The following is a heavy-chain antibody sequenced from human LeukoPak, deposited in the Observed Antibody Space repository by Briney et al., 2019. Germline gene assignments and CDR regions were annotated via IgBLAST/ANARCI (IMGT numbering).Heavy chain of an antibody. Sequence: ASVKVSCKASGFTFGAFGISWVRQAPGQGLEWVGCISGYIAAANYAQKFQDRVTMTTDRSTSTAYLELVSLRPDATAVYYCGRGKDSYYYGVDVWGQGTTVTVSS. V-gene: IGHV1-18*01. J-gene: IGHJ6*02. D-gene: IGHD3-10*01. CDR1: GFTFGAFG. CDR2: ISGYIAAA. CDR3: GRGKDSYYYGVDV.